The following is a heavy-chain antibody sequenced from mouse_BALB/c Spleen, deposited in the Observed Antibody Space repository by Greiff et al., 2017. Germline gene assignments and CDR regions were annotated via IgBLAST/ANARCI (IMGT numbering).Heavy chain of an antibody. J-gene: IGHJ4*01. D-gene: IGHD2-1*01. Sequence: EVQLVESGGDLVKPGGSLKLSCAASGFTFSSYGMSWVRQTPDKRLEWVATISSGGSYTYYPDSVKGRFTISRDNAKNTLYLQMSSLKSEDTAMYYCARHYYLLREEFGYAMDYWGQGTSVTVSS. CDR3: ARHYYLLREEFGYAMDY. CDR2: ISSGGSYT. V-gene: IGHV5-6*01. CDR1: GFTFSSYG.